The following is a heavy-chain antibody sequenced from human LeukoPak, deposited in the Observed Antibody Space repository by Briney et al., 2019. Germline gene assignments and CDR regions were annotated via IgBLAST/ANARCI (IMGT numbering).Heavy chain of an antibody. CDR3: ARGLELHSGYFQH. CDR2: IIPIFGTA. Sequence: APVKVSCKASGGTFSSYAISWVRQAPGQGLEWMGGIIPIFGTANYAQKFQGRVTITTDESTSTAYMELSSLRSEDTAVYYCARGLELHSGYFQHWGQGTLVTVSS. D-gene: IGHD1-7*01. V-gene: IGHV1-69*05. J-gene: IGHJ1*01. CDR1: GGTFSSYA.